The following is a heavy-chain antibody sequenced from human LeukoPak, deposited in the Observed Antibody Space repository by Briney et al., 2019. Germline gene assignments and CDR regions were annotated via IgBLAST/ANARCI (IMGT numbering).Heavy chain of an antibody. CDR3: ARDPNGDYIGAFDF. Sequence: GGSLRLSCAASGFTVSSNYMSWVRQAPGKGLEWVSAIVGSGGGTEYADSVKGRFTISRDNSKNTLYLQMNSLRAEDTAVYYCARDPNGDYIGAFDFRGQGTMVTVSS. J-gene: IGHJ3*01. V-gene: IGHV3-23*01. CDR1: GFTVSSNY. D-gene: IGHD4-17*01. CDR2: IVGSGGGT.